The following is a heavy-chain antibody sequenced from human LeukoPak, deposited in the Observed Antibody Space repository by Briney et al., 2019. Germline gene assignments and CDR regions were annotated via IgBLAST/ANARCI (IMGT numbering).Heavy chain of an antibody. V-gene: IGHV3-23*01. CDR3: AKDTKRWKTYYYASGSYYFDY. J-gene: IGHJ4*02. CDR1: GFTVTNNY. Sequence: PGGSLRLSCAVSGFTVTNNYMSWVRQAPGKGLEWVSAISGSGGSTYYADSVKGRFTISRDNSKNTLYLQMNSLRTEDTAVYYCAKDTKRWKTYYYASGSYYFDYWGQGTLVTVSS. D-gene: IGHD3-10*01. CDR2: ISGSGGST.